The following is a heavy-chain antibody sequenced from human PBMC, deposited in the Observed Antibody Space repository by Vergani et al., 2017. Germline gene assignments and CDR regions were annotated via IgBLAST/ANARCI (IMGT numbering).Heavy chain of an antibody. CDR1: GYTFTGYY. CDR3: ARDTYYYGSGRQGYFDL. D-gene: IGHD3-10*01. Sequence: QVQLVQSGAEVKKPGASVKVSCKASGYTFTGYYMHWVRQAPGKGLEWMGWINPNSGGTNYAQKFQGRVTMTRDTSISTAYMELRRLRSDDTAVYYCARDTYYYGSGRQGYFDLWGRGTLVTVSS. V-gene: IGHV1-2*02. J-gene: IGHJ2*01. CDR2: INPNSGGT.